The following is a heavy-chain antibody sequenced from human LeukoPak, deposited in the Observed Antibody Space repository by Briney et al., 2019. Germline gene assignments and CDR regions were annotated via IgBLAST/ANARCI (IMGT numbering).Heavy chain of an antibody. Sequence: ASVTVSCKASGYTFTGYYMHWVRQAPGQGLEWMGWINPNSGGTSYAQKFQGRVTMTRDTYISTAYMELSRLRSDGTAVYYCASLETKYSYVYDYWGQGTLVTVSS. CDR1: GYTFTGYY. J-gene: IGHJ4*02. CDR3: ASLETKYSYVYDY. CDR2: INPNSGGT. D-gene: IGHD5-18*01. V-gene: IGHV1-2*02.